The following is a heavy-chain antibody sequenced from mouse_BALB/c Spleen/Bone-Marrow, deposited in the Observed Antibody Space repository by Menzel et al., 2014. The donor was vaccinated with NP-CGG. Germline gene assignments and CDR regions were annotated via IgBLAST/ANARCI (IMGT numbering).Heavy chain of an antibody. CDR3: ARNVYYVYYYAMDY. Sequence: AQLQQSGAELVKPGASVKLSCTASGFNIKDTYMHWVKQRPEQGLEWIGRIDPANGNTKYDPKFQGKATITADTSSNTASLQLSSLTSEDTAVYYCARNVYYVYYYAMDYWGQGTSVTVSS. CDR2: IDPANGNT. V-gene: IGHV14-3*02. D-gene: IGHD2-3*01. CDR1: GFNIKDTY. J-gene: IGHJ4*01.